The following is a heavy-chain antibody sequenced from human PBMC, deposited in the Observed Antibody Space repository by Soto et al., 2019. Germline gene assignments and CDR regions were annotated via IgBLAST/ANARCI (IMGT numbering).Heavy chain of an antibody. D-gene: IGHD6-13*01. CDR2: ISAYNGNT. J-gene: IGHJ4*02. CDR1: GYTFTSYG. Sequence: ASVKVSCKASGYTFTSYGISWVRQAPGQGLEWMGWISAYNGNTNYAQKLQGRVTMTTDTSTSTAYKELRSLRSDDTAVYYCARDSGVRSWYAYYFDYWGQGTLVTVSS. V-gene: IGHV1-18*01. CDR3: ARDSGVRSWYAYYFDY.